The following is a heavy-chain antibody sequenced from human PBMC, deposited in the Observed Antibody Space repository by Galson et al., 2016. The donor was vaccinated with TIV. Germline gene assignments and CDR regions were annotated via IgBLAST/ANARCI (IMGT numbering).Heavy chain of an antibody. V-gene: IGHV1-69*04. Sequence: SVKVSCKASGGTFSSYVISWVRQAPGQGLEWMGRFTPILGMSNYAQKFQGRVTITADESTSTAYMELSSLRSEDTGVYYWAVGRGMAAYYMDVWGKGTTVTVPS. J-gene: IGHJ6*03. CDR1: GGTFSSYV. CDR3: AVGRGMAAYYMDV. D-gene: IGHD3-16*01. CDR2: FTPILGMS.